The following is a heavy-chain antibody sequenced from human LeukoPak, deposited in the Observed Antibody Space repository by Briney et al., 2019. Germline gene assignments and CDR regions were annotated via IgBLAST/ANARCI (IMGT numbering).Heavy chain of an antibody. CDR1: GFTFSSYA. CDR3: AVGSGDGDY. V-gene: IGHV3-23*01. J-gene: IGHJ4*02. D-gene: IGHD1-26*01. CDR2: ISGSGGST. Sequence: PGGSLRLSCAASGFTFSSYAMSWVRQAPGKGLEWVSAISGSGGSTYYADSVKGRFTISSDNSKNTLYLQMNSLRAEDTAVYYGAVGSGDGDYWGQGTLVSVPS.